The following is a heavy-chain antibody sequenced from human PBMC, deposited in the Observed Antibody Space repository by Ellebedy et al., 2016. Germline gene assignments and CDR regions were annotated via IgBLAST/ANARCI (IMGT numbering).Heavy chain of an antibody. CDR1: GFSLSTSGMC. J-gene: IGHJ4*02. V-gene: IGHV2-70*11. D-gene: IGHD3-22*01. Sequence: SGPTLVKPTQTLTLTCTFSGFSLSTSGMCVSWIRQPPGKALEWLARIDWDDDKYYSTSLKTRLTISKDTAKNQVVLTMTNMDPVDTATYYCARSYNSSSYYPFDYWGQGTLVTVSS. CDR2: IDWDDDK. CDR3: ARSYNSSSYYPFDY.